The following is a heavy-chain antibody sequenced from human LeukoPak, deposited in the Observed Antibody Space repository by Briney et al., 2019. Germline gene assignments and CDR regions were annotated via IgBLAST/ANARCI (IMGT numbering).Heavy chain of an antibody. CDR2: ISGSGGST. V-gene: IGHV3-23*01. CDR1: GFTFSSYA. D-gene: IGHD6-13*01. Sequence: GGSLRLSCAASGFTFSSYAMSWVRQAPGKGLEWVSAISGSGGSTYYADSVKGRFTISRDNSKNTLYLQRNSLRAEDTAVYYCAKEYSSSWYWTYYGMDVWGQGTTVTVSS. CDR3: AKEYSSSWYWTYYGMDV. J-gene: IGHJ6*02.